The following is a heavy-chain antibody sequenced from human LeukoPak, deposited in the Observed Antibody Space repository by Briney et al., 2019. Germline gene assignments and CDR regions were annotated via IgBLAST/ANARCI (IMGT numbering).Heavy chain of an antibody. Sequence: GASVKVSCKASGYTFTSYGISWVRQAPGQGLEWMGWISAYNGNTNYAQKFQGRVTITADESTSTAYMELSSLRSEDTAVYYCARVVGWNDVEWFDPWGQGTLVTVSS. CDR2: ISAYNGNT. CDR3: ARVVGWNDVEWFDP. J-gene: IGHJ5*02. CDR1: GYTFTSYG. V-gene: IGHV1-18*01. D-gene: IGHD1-1*01.